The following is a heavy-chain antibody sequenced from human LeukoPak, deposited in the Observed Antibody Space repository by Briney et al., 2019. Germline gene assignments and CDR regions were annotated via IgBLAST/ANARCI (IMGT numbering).Heavy chain of an antibody. J-gene: IGHJ4*02. CDR3: ARGGSYSYSDY. CDR2: VCYNGTT. Sequence: SETLSLTCSVSGDSISSYFWAWIRQPPGKGLEWIGYVCYNGTTNYNPSLRNRVAISIDTSKNQFSLKLNSATATDTAVYYCARGGSYSYSDYWGQGTLVTVSS. D-gene: IGHD5-18*01. V-gene: IGHV4-59*01. CDR1: GDSISSYF.